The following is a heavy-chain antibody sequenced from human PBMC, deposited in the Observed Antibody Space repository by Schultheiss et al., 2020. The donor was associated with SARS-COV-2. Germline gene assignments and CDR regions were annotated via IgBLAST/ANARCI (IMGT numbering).Heavy chain of an antibody. CDR1: GGSISSYY. CDR3: ARDPSGSYPLCYFDL. D-gene: IGHD1-26*01. CDR2: IYYSGST. Sequence: SETLSLTCTVSGGSISSYYWSWIRQPPGKGLEWIGYIYYSGSTYYNPSLKSRVTISVDKSKNQFSLKLSSVTAADTAVYYCARDPSGSYPLCYFDLWGRGTLVTVSS. V-gene: IGHV4-4*08. J-gene: IGHJ2*01.